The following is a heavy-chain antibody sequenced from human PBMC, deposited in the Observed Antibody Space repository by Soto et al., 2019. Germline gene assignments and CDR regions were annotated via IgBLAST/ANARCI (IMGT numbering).Heavy chain of an antibody. CDR2: INPNSGGT. CDR1: GYTFTGYY. J-gene: IGHJ6*02. V-gene: IGHV1-2*02. D-gene: IGHD1-1*01. Sequence: WASVKVSCKASGYTFTGYYMHWVRQAPGQGLEWMGWINPNSGGTNYAQKFQGRVTMTRDTSISTAYMELSRLRSDDTAVYYCARDLRDLNFHYYYYYGMDVWGQGTTVTV. CDR3: ARDLRDLNFHYYYYYGMDV.